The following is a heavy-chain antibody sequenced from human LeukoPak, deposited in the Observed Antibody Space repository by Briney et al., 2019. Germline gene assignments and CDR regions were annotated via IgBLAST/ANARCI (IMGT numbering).Heavy chain of an antibody. CDR1: GFTFSSYA. J-gene: IGHJ4*02. D-gene: IGHD5-24*01. V-gene: IGHV3-23*01. CDR3: AKGGKRWLQFLYFDY. Sequence: GGSLRLSCAASGFTFSSYAMSRVRQAPGKGLEWVSAISGSGGSTYYADSVKGRFTISRDNSKNTLYLQMNSLRAEDTAVYYCAKGGKRWLQFLYFDYWGQGTLVTVSS. CDR2: ISGSGGST.